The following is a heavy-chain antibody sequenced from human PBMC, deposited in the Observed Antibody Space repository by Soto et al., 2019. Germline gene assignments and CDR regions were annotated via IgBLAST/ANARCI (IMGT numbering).Heavy chain of an antibody. J-gene: IGHJ4*02. CDR3: ARSNAPTVTTPSFDY. Sequence: QVQLAQSGAEVKPPGASVKVSCKASGYTFTGFYIHWVRQAPGQGLEWMGWTNTDTGGTNYADKFKGWVTVTRDTSTSTAYMEVRRLTADDTAVYYCARSNAPTVTTPSFDYWGQGTLVTVSS. V-gene: IGHV1-2*04. D-gene: IGHD4-17*01. CDR2: TNTDTGGT. CDR1: GYTFTGFY.